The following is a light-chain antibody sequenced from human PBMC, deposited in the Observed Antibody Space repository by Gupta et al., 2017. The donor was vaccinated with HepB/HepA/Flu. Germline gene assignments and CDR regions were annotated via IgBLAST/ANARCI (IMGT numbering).Light chain of an antibody. CDR3: QQYNNWPPWT. V-gene: IGKV3D-15*01. J-gene: IGKJ1*01. CDR1: QSVSSN. CDR2: DAS. Sequence: EIGMTQSPATLSVSPGERATLSCRASQSVSSNLASYQQKPGQAPRLLIYDASTRATAIPARFSGSGSWTEFTLTISSLQAEDFAVYYCQQYNNWPPWTFGQGTKVEIK.